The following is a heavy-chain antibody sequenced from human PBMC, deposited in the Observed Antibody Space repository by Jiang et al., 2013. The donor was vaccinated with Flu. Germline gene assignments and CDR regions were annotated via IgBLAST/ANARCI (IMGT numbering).Heavy chain of an antibody. D-gene: IGHD3-10*01. J-gene: IGHJ4*02. Sequence: SRVTISVDTSKNQFSLKLSSVTAADTAVYYCARVNFGYEGYYFDYWGQGTLVTVSS. V-gene: IGHV4-59*01. CDR3: ARVNFGYEGYYFDY.